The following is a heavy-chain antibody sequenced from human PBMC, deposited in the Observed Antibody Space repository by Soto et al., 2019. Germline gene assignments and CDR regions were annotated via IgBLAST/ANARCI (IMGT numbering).Heavy chain of an antibody. CDR2: IYYSGST. Sequence: ASETLSLTCTVSGGSITSRNYYWGWIRQPPGKGLEWIGNIYYSGSTSYNPSLKSRVTISVDTSKNQLSLRLSSVTAADTAVYYCARHVDCSGGSCYPGWFDPWGQGTLVTVSS. V-gene: IGHV4-39*01. D-gene: IGHD2-15*01. J-gene: IGHJ5*02. CDR1: GGSITSRNYY. CDR3: ARHVDCSGGSCYPGWFDP.